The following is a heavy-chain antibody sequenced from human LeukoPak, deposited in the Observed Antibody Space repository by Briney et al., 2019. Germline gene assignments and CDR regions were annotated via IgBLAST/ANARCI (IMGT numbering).Heavy chain of an antibody. Sequence: GGSLRLSCAAAGFTFSSYAMSWVRQAPGKGLEFVSAINNNGGSTYYADSVRGRFTISRDNSKNTLYLQMSSLRAEDTAVYYCVKLGYCSSTSCYDYWGQGTLVTVSS. D-gene: IGHD2-2*01. CDR2: INNNGGST. J-gene: IGHJ4*02. V-gene: IGHV3-64D*06. CDR1: GFTFSSYA. CDR3: VKLGYCSSTSCYDY.